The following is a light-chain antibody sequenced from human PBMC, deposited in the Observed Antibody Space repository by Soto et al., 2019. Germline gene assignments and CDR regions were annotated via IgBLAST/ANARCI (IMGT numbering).Light chain of an antibody. Sequence: IQMTQSPSTLSASVGDRVTITCRASQSISTWLAWYQQKPGKAPKLLIYKASSIDGGVPSRFSGSGSGTEFNITISILQHDAVATYYCQQYNTSPLTFGGGTTVDIK. CDR2: KAS. V-gene: IGKV1-5*03. CDR1: QSISTW. J-gene: IGKJ4*01. CDR3: QQYNTSPLT.